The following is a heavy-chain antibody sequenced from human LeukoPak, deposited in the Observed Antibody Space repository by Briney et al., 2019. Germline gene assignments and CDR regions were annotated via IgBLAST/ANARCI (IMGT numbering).Heavy chain of an antibody. V-gene: IGHV3-74*01. Sequence: GSLRLSCAASGFTFSSYWMHWVRQAPGKGLVWVSRINSDGSSTSYADSVKGRFTISRDNAKNTLYLQMNSLRAEDTAVYYCARGRIHYDYVWGSYREGYYFDYWGQGTLVTVSS. CDR1: GFTFSSYW. J-gene: IGHJ4*02. CDR3: ARGRIHYDYVWGSYREGYYFDY. CDR2: INSDGSST. D-gene: IGHD3-16*02.